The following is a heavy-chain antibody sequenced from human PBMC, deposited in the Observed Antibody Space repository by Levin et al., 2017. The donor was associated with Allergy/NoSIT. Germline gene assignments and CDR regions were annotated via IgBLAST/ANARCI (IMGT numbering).Heavy chain of an antibody. Sequence: SLKISCAASGFTFDDYAMHWVRQAPGKGLEWVSGISWNSGSIGYADSVKGRFTISRDNAKNSLYLQMNSLRAEDTALYYCAKADRHTRYCSGGSCSPLGNYFDYWGQGTLVTVSS. J-gene: IGHJ4*02. CDR3: AKADRHTRYCSGGSCSPLGNYFDY. D-gene: IGHD2-15*01. CDR2: ISWNSGSI. CDR1: GFTFDDYA. V-gene: IGHV3-9*01.